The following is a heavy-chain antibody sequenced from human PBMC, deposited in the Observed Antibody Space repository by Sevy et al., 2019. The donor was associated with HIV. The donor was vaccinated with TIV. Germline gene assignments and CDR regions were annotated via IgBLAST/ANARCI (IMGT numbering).Heavy chain of an antibody. V-gene: IGHV1-24*01. Sequence: ASVKVSCNVPRYTLSEVSMHWVRQAPGKGLEWMGGFVPEDGEIVFAQKFQGRVTVAEDTLTDTAYLEVTNLRSEDTATYFCVIGDTPRLTGSGTRLIDQSLNYFEFWGQGTLVTVSS. J-gene: IGHJ4*02. CDR2: FVPEDGEI. CDR3: VIGDTPRLTGSGTRLIDQSLNYFEF. CDR1: RYTLSEVS. D-gene: IGHD3-16*02.